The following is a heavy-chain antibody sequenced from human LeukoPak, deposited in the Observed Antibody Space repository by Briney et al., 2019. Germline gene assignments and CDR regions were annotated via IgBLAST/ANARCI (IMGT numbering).Heavy chain of an antibody. Sequence: VESLKISCEGSGYRFSNNWIGWVRQMPGRGLEWMGIVYPGDSDTRYNSSFQGQVTISADKSINTAYLQWNSLKASDTAMYYCARQGDGGVFDYWGPGTLVTVSS. CDR1: GYRFSNNW. J-gene: IGHJ4*02. CDR2: VYPGDSDT. V-gene: IGHV5-51*01. D-gene: IGHD4-23*01. CDR3: ARQGDGGVFDY.